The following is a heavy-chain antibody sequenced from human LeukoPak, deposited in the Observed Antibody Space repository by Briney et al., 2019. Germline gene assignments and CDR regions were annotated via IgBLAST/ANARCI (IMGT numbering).Heavy chain of an antibody. Sequence: GGSLRLSCATSGFIFSNYGMHWVRQAPGKGLEWVAVMYYDGSKKYYADSVKGRFTISKDNSKNTLYLQMNSLRVEDTAVYYCARDISSRWYDFWGQGTLVTVSS. J-gene: IGHJ5*01. CDR3: ARDISSRWYDF. V-gene: IGHV3-33*01. CDR2: MYYDGSKK. D-gene: IGHD2-2*01. CDR1: GFIFSNYG.